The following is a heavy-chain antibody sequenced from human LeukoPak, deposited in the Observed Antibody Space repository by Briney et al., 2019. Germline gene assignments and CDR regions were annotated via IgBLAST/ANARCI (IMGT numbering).Heavy chain of an antibody. J-gene: IGHJ6*02. CDR2: ISSSSSYI. CDR1: GFTFSSYS. CDR3: ARGSPLHWGPYYYYGMDV. V-gene: IGHV3-21*01. D-gene: IGHD3-16*01. Sequence: GGSLRLSCAASGFTFSSYSMNWVRQAPGKGLEWVSSISSSSSYIYYADSVKGRFTISRDNAKNSLYLQMNSLRAEDTAVYYCARGSPLHWGPYYYYGMDVWGQGTTVTVS.